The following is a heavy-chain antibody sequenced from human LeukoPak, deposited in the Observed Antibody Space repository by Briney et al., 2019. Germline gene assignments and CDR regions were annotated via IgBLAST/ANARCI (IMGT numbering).Heavy chain of an antibody. V-gene: IGHV3-23*01. CDR1: GFTFSDYA. CDR2: ISGNGGNT. CDR3: ARRYGSETYYNPLFDY. Sequence: PGGSLRLSCAASGFTFSDYAMSWVRQAPGKGLEWVSLISGNGGNTYYADSVKGRFTVSRDNSKNTLYLRMSSLRAEDTAVYYCARRYGSETYYNPLFDYWGQGTLVTVSS. J-gene: IGHJ4*02. D-gene: IGHD3-10*01.